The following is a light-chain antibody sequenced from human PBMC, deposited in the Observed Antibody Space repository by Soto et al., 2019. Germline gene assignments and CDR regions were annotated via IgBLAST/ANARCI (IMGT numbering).Light chain of an antibody. V-gene: IGKV1-39*01. J-gene: IGKJ4*01. Sequence: DIQMTQSPSSLSASVGARVTISCRARQSVNKYLNWYQQKPGNVPTLLIYAATTLQGGVPSRFNGSGVGTDFTVTSSNLQPEDFATYSCQQSFSTPLSFGGGTKVEIK. CDR1: QSVNKY. CDR2: AAT. CDR3: QQSFSTPLS.